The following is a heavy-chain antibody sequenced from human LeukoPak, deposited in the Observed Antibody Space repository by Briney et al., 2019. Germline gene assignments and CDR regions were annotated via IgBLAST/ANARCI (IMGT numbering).Heavy chain of an antibody. CDR1: GFTFSSYG. Sequence: GRSLRLSCAASGFTFSSYGMHWVRQAPGKGLEGVAVIWYDGSNKYYADSVKGRFTISRDNSKNTLYLQMNSLRAEDTAVYYCAREAGITIFFYYYYGMDVWGKGTTVTVSS. CDR3: AREAGITIFFYYYYGMDV. J-gene: IGHJ6*04. CDR2: IWYDGSNK. D-gene: IGHD3-9*01. V-gene: IGHV3-33*01.